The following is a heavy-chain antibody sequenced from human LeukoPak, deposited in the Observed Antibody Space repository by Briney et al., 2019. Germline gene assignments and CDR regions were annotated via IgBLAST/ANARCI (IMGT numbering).Heavy chain of an antibody. CDR2: IRYDGSNK. Sequence: GGSLRLSCAASGFTFSSYGMHWVRQAPGKGLEWVAFIRYDGSNKYYADSVKGRFTISRDNSKNTLYLQMNSLRAEDTAVYYCAAVDTAMGSFDYWGQGTLVTVSS. J-gene: IGHJ4*02. CDR3: AAVDTAMGSFDY. D-gene: IGHD5-18*01. V-gene: IGHV3-30*02. CDR1: GFTFSSYG.